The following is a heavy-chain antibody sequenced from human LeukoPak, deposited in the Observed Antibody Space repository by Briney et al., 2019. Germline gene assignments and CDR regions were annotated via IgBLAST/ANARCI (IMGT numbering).Heavy chain of an antibody. CDR1: GYTFTGYY. CDR3: ARDRQGGWPNYFDY. D-gene: IGHD6-19*01. V-gene: IGHV1-2*02. Sequence: GASVKVSCKASGYTFTGYYMHWVRQAPGQGLEWMGWINPNSGGTNYAQKFQGRVTMTRDTSISTAYMELSRLRSDDTAVYYCARDRQGGWPNYFDYWGQGTLVTVSS. J-gene: IGHJ4*02. CDR2: INPNSGGT.